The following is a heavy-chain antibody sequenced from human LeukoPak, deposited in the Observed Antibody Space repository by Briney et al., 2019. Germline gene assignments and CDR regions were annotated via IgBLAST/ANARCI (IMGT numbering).Heavy chain of an antibody. J-gene: IGHJ6*03. CDR3: ARVMMGATVTTFHYYCMDV. CDR2: ITSSSSHI. V-gene: IGHV3-21*01. Sequence: GGSLRLSCAASGFTFSHYSIDWVRQAPGKWLERVASITSSSSHIYYAGSVKGRFTISRDNAKNSLYLQMNSLRAEDTAIYYCARVMMGATVTTFHYYCMDVWGVGTTVTVSS. CDR1: GFTFSHYS. D-gene: IGHD4-11*01.